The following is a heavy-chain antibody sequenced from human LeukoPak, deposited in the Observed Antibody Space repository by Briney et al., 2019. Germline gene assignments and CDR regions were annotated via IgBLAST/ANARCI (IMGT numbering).Heavy chain of an antibody. Sequence: SETLSLTCAVYGGSFSGYYWSWIRQPPEKGLEWIGEINHSGSTNYSPSLKSRVTISVDTSKYQFSLKLSSVTAADTAVYYCARDWTMGDTFDVWGQGTMVTVSS. D-gene: IGHD3/OR15-3a*01. CDR1: GGSFSGYY. CDR2: INHSGST. CDR3: ARDWTMGDTFDV. V-gene: IGHV4-34*01. J-gene: IGHJ3*01.